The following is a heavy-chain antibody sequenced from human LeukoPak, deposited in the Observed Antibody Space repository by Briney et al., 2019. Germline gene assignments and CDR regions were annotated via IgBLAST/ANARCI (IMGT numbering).Heavy chain of an antibody. CDR1: GFTFSNYN. J-gene: IGHJ5*02. Sequence: PGGSLRLSCAASGFTFSNYNMNWVRQAPGKGLEWVSCISGSSRYIYYADSAKGRFTISRDNTKNSLFLQMNSLRAEDTAVYYCARDIRGDSSSWSWFDPWGQGTLVTVSS. D-gene: IGHD6-13*01. CDR2: ISGSSRYI. CDR3: ARDIRGDSSSWSWFDP. V-gene: IGHV3-21*06.